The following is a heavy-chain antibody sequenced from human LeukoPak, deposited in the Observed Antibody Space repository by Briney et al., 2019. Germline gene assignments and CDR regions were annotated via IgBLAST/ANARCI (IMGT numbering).Heavy chain of an antibody. J-gene: IGHJ3*02. CDR3: ASTQTYYYDSRGAFDI. D-gene: IGHD3-22*01. Sequence: SETLSLTCTVSGDSISSYYWSWIRQPPGKGLEWIAYIYNSGSTDYNPSLKSRVTISVDTSKKQFSLKLSAVTAADTAVYYCASTQTYYYDSRGAFDIWGQGTMVTVSS. CDR2: IYNSGST. CDR1: GDSISSYY. V-gene: IGHV4-59*12.